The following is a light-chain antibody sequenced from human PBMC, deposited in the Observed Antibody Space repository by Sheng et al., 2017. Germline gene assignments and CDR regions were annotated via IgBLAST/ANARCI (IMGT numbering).Light chain of an antibody. CDR1: ESVGTN. CDR3: QQYANWPIT. Sequence: ETVMTQSPGTLSVSPGERATLSCRASESVGTNLAWYQQKPGQAPRLLIYGASIRATGFPGRFSGSASETEFTLTISSLQSEDFAVYHCQQYANWPITFGQGTRLEIK. V-gene: IGKV3-15*01. CDR2: GAS. J-gene: IGKJ5*01.